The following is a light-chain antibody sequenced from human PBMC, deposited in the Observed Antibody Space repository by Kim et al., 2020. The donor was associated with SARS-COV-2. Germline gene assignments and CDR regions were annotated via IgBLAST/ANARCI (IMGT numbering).Light chain of an antibody. CDR2: GAS. V-gene: IGKV1-12*01. CDR1: QDSKTW. Sequence: VGDKVTSTCRASQDSKTWLGWYQQKPGKEPKLLIDGASNLQSGGPSRCSGSGSGTDFTLTISRLQPDDCATYYWQQANSFPPWTFGQGTKVDIK. J-gene: IGKJ1*01. CDR3: QQANSFPPWT.